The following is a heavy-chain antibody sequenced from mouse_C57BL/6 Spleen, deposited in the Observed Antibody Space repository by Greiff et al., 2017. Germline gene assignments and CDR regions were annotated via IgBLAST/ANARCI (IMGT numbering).Heavy chain of an antibody. J-gene: IGHJ4*01. D-gene: IGHD2-4*01. V-gene: IGHV5-4*01. CDR1: GFTFSSYA. Sequence: DVMLVESGGGLVKPGGSLKLSCAASGFTFSSYAMYWVRQTPEKRLEWVATISDGGSYTYYPDNVTGRFTISRNNAKNNLYLQMRHLKSEDTAMYYGARDDYDYYEDAMDYWGQGTSVTVSS. CDR3: ARDDYDYYEDAMDY. CDR2: ISDGGSYT.